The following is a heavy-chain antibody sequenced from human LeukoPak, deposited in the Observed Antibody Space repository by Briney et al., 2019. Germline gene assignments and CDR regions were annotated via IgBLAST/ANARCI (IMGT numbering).Heavy chain of an antibody. D-gene: IGHD6-13*01. CDR3: AILPGYSSGWYEVNY. CDR1: GFTLCSYA. J-gene: IGHJ4*02. CDR2: ISGSGGST. V-gene: IGHV3-23*01. Sequence: GGSLRLSCAASGFTLCSYALSWVRHAPGEGREWGSGISGSGGSTYYADSVKGRFTISRDNSRNTLYLQMNSPRAEDTAVYYCAILPGYSSGWYEVNYWGQGTLVTVSS.